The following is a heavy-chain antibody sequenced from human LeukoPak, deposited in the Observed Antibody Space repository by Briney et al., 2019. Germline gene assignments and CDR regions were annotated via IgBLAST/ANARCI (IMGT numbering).Heavy chain of an antibody. J-gene: IGHJ2*01. Sequence: SETLSLTCSVSGGSISSYYWGWIRQPPGKGLEWIGSIYYSGSTYYNPSLKSRVTISVDTSKNQFSLKLSSVTAADTAVYYCAREGGGARYFDLWGRGTLVTVSS. CDR3: AREGGGARYFDL. CDR1: GGSISSYY. D-gene: IGHD2-15*01. CDR2: IYYSGST. V-gene: IGHV4-39*07.